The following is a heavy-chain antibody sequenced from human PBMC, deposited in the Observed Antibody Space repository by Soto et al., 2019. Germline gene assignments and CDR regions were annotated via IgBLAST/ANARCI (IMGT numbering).Heavy chain of an antibody. J-gene: IGHJ4*02. D-gene: IGHD6-13*01. Sequence: SETLSLTCTVSGASIRSYYWSWIRQPPGKGLEWIGFIHHSGSTNYNPSLKSRLTMSVDTSKNQFSLKLSSVTAADTAVYYCTRGDSSSWRPHFDYWGQGTQVTVSS. CDR2: IHHSGST. CDR3: TRGDSSSWRPHFDY. V-gene: IGHV4-59*01. CDR1: GASIRSYY.